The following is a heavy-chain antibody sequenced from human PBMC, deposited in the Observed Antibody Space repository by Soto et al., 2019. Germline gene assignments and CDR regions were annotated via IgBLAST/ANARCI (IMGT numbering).Heavy chain of an antibody. CDR1: GYTFTSYA. CDR3: ARGGSSWLTYYYYGMDV. Sequence: ASVKVSCKASGYTFTSYAMHWVRQAPGQRLEWMGWINAGNGNTKYSQKFQGRVTITRDTSASTAYMELSSLRSEDTAVYYCARGGSSWLTYYYYGMDVWGQGTTVTVSS. J-gene: IGHJ6*02. CDR2: INAGNGNT. D-gene: IGHD6-13*01. V-gene: IGHV1-3*01.